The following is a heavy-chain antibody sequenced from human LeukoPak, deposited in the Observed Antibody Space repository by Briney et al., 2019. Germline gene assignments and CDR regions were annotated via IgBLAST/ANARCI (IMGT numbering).Heavy chain of an antibody. J-gene: IGHJ4*02. CDR2: IYYSGST. CDR3: ARIYSFGIAYYFDY. D-gene: IGHD5-18*01. CDR1: SGSISSYY. Sequence: NPSETLSLTCTVSSGSISSYYWSWIRQPPGKGLEWIGYIYYSGSTNYNPSLKSRVTISIDTSKNQFSLKVTSVTAADTAMYYCARIYSFGIAYYFDYWGQGTLVTVSS. V-gene: IGHV4-59*01.